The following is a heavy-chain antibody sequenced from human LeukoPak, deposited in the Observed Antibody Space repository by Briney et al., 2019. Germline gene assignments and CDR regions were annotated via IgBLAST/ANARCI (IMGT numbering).Heavy chain of an antibody. D-gene: IGHD2-2*01. CDR1: GYTFTSYY. CDR2: INPSGGST. V-gene: IGHV1-46*01. J-gene: IGHJ6*03. Sequence: ASVKVSCKASGYTFTSYYMHWVRQAPGQGLEWMGIINPSGGSTSYAQKFQGRVTMTRDTSTSTVYMELSSLRSEDTAVYYCARVTSDIVVVPAARTYYYYMDVWGKGTTVTVSS. CDR3: ARVTSDIVVVPAARTYYYYMDV.